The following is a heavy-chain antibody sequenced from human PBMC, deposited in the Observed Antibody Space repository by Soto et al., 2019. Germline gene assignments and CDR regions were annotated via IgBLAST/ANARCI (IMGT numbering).Heavy chain of an antibody. CDR1: GGTFSSYA. CDR3: ARGKDIVVVVAARAPLYGMDV. D-gene: IGHD2-15*01. J-gene: IGHJ6*02. V-gene: IGHV1-69*13. CDR2: IIPIFGTA. Sequence: GASVKVSCKASGGTFSSYAISWVRQAPGQGLEWMGGIIPIFGTANYAQKFQGRVTITADESTSTAYMELSSLRSEDTAVYYCARGKDIVVVVAARAPLYGMDVWGQGTTVTVSS.